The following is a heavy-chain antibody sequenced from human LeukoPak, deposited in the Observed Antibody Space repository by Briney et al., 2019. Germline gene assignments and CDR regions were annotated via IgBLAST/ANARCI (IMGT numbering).Heavy chain of an antibody. CDR1: GGSISSYY. CDR3: ARHEGDTSGNYMYNWFDP. V-gene: IGHV4-59*08. D-gene: IGHD3-22*01. Sequence: PSEALSLTCTVSGGSISSYYWSWIRQPPGKGLEWIGYIYYSGSTNYNPSLNGRFTISVDTSKNQFSLKMSSVTAADTAVYYCARHEGDTSGNYMYNWFDPWGQGTLVTVSS. CDR2: IYYSGST. J-gene: IGHJ5*02.